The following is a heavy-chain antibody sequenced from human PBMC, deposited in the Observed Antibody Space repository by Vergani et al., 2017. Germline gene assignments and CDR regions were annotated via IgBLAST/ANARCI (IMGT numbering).Heavy chain of an antibody. J-gene: IGHJ4*02. Sequence: QLQLQESGSGLVKPSQTLSLTCAVSGGSISSGGYSWSWIRQPPGKGLEWIGYIYHSGSTYYNPSLKSRVTISVDRSKNQFSLKLSSVTAADTAVYYCARDHCSSTSCFFWYYWGQGILVTVAS. CDR2: IYHSGST. CDR1: GGSISSGGYS. CDR3: ARDHCSSTSCFFWYY. D-gene: IGHD2-2*01. V-gene: IGHV4-30-2*01.